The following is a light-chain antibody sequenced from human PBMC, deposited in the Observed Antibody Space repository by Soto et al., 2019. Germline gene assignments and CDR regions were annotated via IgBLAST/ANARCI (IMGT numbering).Light chain of an antibody. CDR1: QSISSW. CDR2: EAS. V-gene: IGKV1-5*03. J-gene: IGKJ1*01. Sequence: LMTQSPSTLSASVGDTVTMTCRASQSISSWLAWYQQKPGKAPKLLIYEASSLDVGVPSRFSGSGSGTEITLTISSLQPDDFATYYCQQYHTFWTFGQGTKVDIK. CDR3: QQYHTFWT.